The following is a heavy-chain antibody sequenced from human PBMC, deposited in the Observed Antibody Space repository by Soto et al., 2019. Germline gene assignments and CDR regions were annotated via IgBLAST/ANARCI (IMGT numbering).Heavy chain of an antibody. CDR3: VRILQYF. J-gene: IGHJ1*01. CDR1: GFIFCVVL. CDR2: IQSKADGGTA. D-gene: IGHD3-3*01. Sequence: GGSLRLSCAAAGFIFCVVLMSWVRQTPGKGLEWVGRIQSKADGGTAEYGTPLKGRATISRDVSSYTLDLLMNNLKTEDTGVYFCVRILQYF. V-gene: IGHV3-15*01.